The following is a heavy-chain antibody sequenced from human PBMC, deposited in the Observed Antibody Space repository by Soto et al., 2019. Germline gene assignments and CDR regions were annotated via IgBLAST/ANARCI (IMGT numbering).Heavy chain of an antibody. Sequence: QVQLQQWGAGLLKPSETLSLTCAVYGGSFSGYYWSWIRQPPGTGLEWIGEINHSGSTNYNPSLTSRVTISVDTSKNQFSLELSSVTAADTAVYYCARVPIIAAAGRVGYFDYWGQGTLVTVSS. CDR3: ARVPIIAAAGRVGYFDY. D-gene: IGHD6-13*01. V-gene: IGHV4-34*01. J-gene: IGHJ4*02. CDR2: INHSGST. CDR1: GGSFSGYY.